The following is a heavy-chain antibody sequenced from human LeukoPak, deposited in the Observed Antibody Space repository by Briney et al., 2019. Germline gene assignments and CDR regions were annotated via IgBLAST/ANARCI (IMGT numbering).Heavy chain of an antibody. J-gene: IGHJ6*02. D-gene: IGHD3-3*01. CDR2: IIPIFGTT. V-gene: IGHV1-69*13. CDR3: ASSGVVSTNYYVMDV. CDR1: GGTFSSYA. Sequence: SVKVSCKASGGTFSSYAISWVRQAPGQGLEWMGGIIPIFGTTNYAQKFQGRVTITADESTSTVYMELSSLRSEDTATYYCASSGVVSTNYYVMDVWGQGTTVTVSS.